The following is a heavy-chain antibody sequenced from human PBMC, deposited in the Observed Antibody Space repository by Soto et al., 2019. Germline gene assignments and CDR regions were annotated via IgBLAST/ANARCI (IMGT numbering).Heavy chain of an antibody. V-gene: IGHV3-21*01. D-gene: IGHD3-3*01. CDR3: ARDPFQDFWTPSYFDY. CDR2: ISSNSSNI. J-gene: IGHJ4*02. Sequence: GGSLRLSCAASGFTFSSYSMNWVRQAPGKGLEWVSSISSNSSNIYYADSVKGRFTISRDNAKNSLYLQMNSLRAEDTAVYYCARDPFQDFWTPSYFDYWGQGTLVTVSS. CDR1: GFTFSSYS.